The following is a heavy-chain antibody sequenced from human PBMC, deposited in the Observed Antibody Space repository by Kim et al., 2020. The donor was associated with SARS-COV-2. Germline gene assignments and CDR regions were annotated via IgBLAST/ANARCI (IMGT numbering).Heavy chain of an antibody. CDR1: GFTFSTYW. Sequence: GGSLRLSCAASGFTFSTYWMHWVRQVPGKGLVWVSRIKSDGSSTTYADSVKGRFTISRDNAKNTLYLQMNSLRAEDTAVYYCAASWDLRCWGQGTLVTVSS. J-gene: IGHJ4*02. CDR3: AASWDLRC. D-gene: IGHD4-17*01. CDR2: IKSDGSST. V-gene: IGHV3-74*01.